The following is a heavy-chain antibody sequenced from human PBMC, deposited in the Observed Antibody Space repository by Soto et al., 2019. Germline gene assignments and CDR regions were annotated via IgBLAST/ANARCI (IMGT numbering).Heavy chain of an antibody. CDR3: ARDQLEGNWFDP. CDR2: IYPRGST. CDR1: GGSISSGGYS. D-gene: IGHD1-1*01. J-gene: IGHJ5*02. Sequence: QLQLQESGSGLVRPSQTLSLTCAVSGGSISSGGYSWNWIRQPPGKGLEWIGYIYPRGSTLYTPSLKSRVTISVDKSKNQFSLKLSSVTAADTAVYYCARDQLEGNWFDPWGQGTLVTVSS. V-gene: IGHV4-30-2*01.